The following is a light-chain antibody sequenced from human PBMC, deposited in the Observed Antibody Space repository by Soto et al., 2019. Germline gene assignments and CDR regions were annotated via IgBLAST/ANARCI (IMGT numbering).Light chain of an antibody. CDR1: QGIGNY. CDR2: SAS. Sequence: DIQMTQSPSSLSASVGDRVTITCRASQGIGNYLAWYQHKPGKVPQLLIYSASTRATGIPARFSGSGSGTEFTLTISSLQSEDFAIYYCQQYHNWPPITFGQGTRLEIK. V-gene: IGKV1-27*01. J-gene: IGKJ5*01. CDR3: QQYHNWPPIT.